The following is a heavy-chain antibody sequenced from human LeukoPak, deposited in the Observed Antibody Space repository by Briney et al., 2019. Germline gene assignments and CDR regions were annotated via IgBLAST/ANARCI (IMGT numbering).Heavy chain of an antibody. CDR1: GYSISSGYY. V-gene: IGHV4-38-2*01. CDR2: IYHSGST. J-gene: IGHJ6*03. Sequence: PSETLSLTCAVSGYSISSGYYWGWIRQPPGKGLEWIGSIYHSGSTYYNPSPKSRVTISVDTSKNQFSLKLSSVTAADTAVYYCVLSYYYYYYMDVWGTGTTVTVSS. CDR3: VLSYYYYYYMDV.